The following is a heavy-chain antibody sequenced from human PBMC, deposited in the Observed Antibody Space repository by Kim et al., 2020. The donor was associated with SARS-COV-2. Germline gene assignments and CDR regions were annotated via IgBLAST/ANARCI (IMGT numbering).Heavy chain of an antibody. CDR3: AKVGDNSGWYLGH. V-gene: IGHV3-23*01. J-gene: IGHJ4*02. Sequence: YVESVKGRFTISRDNSKNTLYLQMNSLRAEDTALYYCAKVGDNSGWYLGHWGQGTLVTVSS. D-gene: IGHD6-19*01.